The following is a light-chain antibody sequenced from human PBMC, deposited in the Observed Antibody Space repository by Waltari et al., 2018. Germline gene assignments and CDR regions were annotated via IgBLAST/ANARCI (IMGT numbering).Light chain of an antibody. CDR2: VNSDGSP. CDR3: QTGGHGTWV. J-gene: IGLJ3*02. Sequence: QLVLTPSPSASASLGASVKLTCPLSSGHSSHIIAWLQQQPEKGPRYLMKVNSDGSPSKGDDIPDRFSGSSSGAERYLTISSVQSEDEADYYCQTGGHGTWVFGGGTTLTVL. CDR1: SGHSSHI. V-gene: IGLV4-69*01.